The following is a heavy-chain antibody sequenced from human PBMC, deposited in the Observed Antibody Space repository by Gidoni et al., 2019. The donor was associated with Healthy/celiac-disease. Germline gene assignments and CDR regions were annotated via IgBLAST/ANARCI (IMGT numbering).Heavy chain of an antibody. Sequence: QMQLVQSGAELKKPGASVKVSCRDSGYNFTSNYLHWVRQAPGQGLEWMGIINPSCGSTSYAQKFQGRVTMTRDTSTSTVYMELSSLRSEDTAVYYCARGKVLRFLEWQDPDYWGQGTLVTVSS. CDR2: INPSCGST. CDR1: GYNFTSNY. V-gene: IGHV1-46*01. J-gene: IGHJ4*02. D-gene: IGHD3-3*01. CDR3: ARGKVLRFLEWQDPDY.